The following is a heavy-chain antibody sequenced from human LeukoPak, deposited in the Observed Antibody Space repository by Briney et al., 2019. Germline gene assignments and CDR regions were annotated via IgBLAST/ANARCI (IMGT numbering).Heavy chain of an antibody. J-gene: IGHJ4*02. CDR3: AGRGDGNLYYFDH. D-gene: IGHD5-24*01. Sequence: PGGSLRLSCAASGFTFSSYWMSWVRQATGKGLEWVANIKQDGGEKYYVDSVKGRFTISRDNAKNSLYLKMNSPRPEDTAVYYCAGRGDGNLYYFDHWGQGTLVTASS. CDR2: IKQDGGEK. V-gene: IGHV3-7*04. CDR1: GFTFSSYW.